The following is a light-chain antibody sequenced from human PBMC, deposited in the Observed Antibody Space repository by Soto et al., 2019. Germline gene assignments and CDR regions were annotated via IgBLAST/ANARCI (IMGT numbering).Light chain of an antibody. CDR1: SSNIGNNI. Sequence: QSVLTQAPSASGTPGQMVTISCSGRSSNIGNNIVNWYQQHPGKAPKLMIYEGSKRPSGVSNRFSGSKSGNTASLTISGLQAEDEADYYCCSYAGSSTLYVFGTGTKVTVL. V-gene: IGLV2-23*01. CDR2: EGS. J-gene: IGLJ1*01. CDR3: CSYAGSSTLYV.